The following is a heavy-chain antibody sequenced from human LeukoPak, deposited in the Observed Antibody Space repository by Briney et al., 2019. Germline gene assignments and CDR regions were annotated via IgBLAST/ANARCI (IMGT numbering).Heavy chain of an antibody. J-gene: IGHJ4*02. V-gene: IGHV3-23*01. Sequence: GGSLRLSCAATGLSVSSNFMSWVRQAPGKGLEWLSVVSSRSDATYYADNAKGRFTISRDNSKNMVSLQMNSLRVDDTATYYCAKDRRLWFGQLLIDSWGQGTLVAVSS. D-gene: IGHD3-10*01. CDR2: VSSRSDAT. CDR3: AKDRRLWFGQLLIDS. CDR1: GLSVSSNF.